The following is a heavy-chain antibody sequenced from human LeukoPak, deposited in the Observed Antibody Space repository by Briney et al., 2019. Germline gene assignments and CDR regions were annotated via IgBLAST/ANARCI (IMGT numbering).Heavy chain of an antibody. CDR3: AREALFTVAGPPFDY. V-gene: IGHV4-59*12. D-gene: IGHD6-19*01. CDR1: GGYMENIY. Sequence: PSETLSLTCTVSGGYMENIYWHWIRQPPGKGLEWIGYIYHQAGTEYNPSLKNRVAISVDTSKNQFSLKLSSVTAADTAVYYCAREALFTVAGPPFDYWGQGTLGTVSS. J-gene: IGHJ4*02. CDR2: IYHQAGT.